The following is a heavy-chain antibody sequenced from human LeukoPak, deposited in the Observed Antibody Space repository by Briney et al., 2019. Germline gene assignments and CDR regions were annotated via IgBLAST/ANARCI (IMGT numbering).Heavy chain of an antibody. V-gene: IGHV1-2*04. CDR3: ARGAALFDIVVVPAAIPFDY. J-gene: IGHJ4*02. CDR2: INPNSGGT. D-gene: IGHD2-2*01. CDR1: GYTFTGYY. Sequence: ASVKVSCKASGYTFTGYYMHWVRQAPGQGLEWMGWINPNSGGTNYAQKFQGWVTMTRDTSISTAYVELSRLRSDDTAVYYCARGAALFDIVVVPAAIPFDYWGQGTLVTVSS.